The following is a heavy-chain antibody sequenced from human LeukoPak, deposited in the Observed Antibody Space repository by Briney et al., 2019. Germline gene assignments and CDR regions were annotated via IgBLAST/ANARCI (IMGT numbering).Heavy chain of an antibody. J-gene: IGHJ4*02. CDR1: GYTFTIYG. D-gene: IGHD2-15*01. V-gene: IGHV1-2*02. CDR2: INPNSGGT. CDR3: ARGGGAARFDY. Sequence: GASVKVSFKASGYTFTIYGISWVRQAPGQGLEWMGWINPNSGGTNYAQKFQGRVTMTRDTSISTAYMELSRLRSDDTAVYYCARGGGAARFDYWGQGTLVTVSS.